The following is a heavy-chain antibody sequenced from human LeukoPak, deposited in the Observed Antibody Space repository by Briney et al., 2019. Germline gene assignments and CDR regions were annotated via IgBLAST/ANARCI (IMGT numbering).Heavy chain of an antibody. Sequence: GGTLRLSCAASGFTFSSYGMSWVRQAPGKGLEWVSAISGSGGSTYYADSVKGRFTISRDNSKNTLYLQMNSPRAEDTAVYYCAKDHYGDYGYYYYYMDVWGKGTTVTISS. CDR2: ISGSGGST. V-gene: IGHV3-23*01. CDR3: AKDHYGDYGYYYYYMDV. J-gene: IGHJ6*03. D-gene: IGHD4-17*01. CDR1: GFTFSSYG.